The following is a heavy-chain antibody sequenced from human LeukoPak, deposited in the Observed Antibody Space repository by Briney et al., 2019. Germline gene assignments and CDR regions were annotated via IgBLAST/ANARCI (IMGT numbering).Heavy chain of an antibody. CDR2: IDSDGDGT. Sequence: PGGSLRLSCAASGFTFGNFAMRWVRQVPGKGLEWVSAIDSDGDGTYYADSVKGRFIITRDNSENTVYLQMNNLRAEDTALYFCPKAGKDGLIPTNYYMAVWAKGPRSPSP. J-gene: IGHJ6*03. CDR3: PKAGKDGLIPTNYYMAV. D-gene: IGHD5-24*01. CDR1: GFTFGNFA. V-gene: IGHV3-23*01.